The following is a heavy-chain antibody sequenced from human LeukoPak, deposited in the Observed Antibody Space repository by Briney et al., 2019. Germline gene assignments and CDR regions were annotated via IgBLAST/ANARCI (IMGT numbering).Heavy chain of an antibody. Sequence: GGSLRLSCAASGFTFSSYAMSWVRQAPGKGLEWVSAISGSGGSTYYADSVKGRFTISRDKSKNTLYLQMDNLRAEDTGVYFCARLPTFYYDSSGYHYDYWGQGTLVTVSS. CDR2: ISGSGGST. CDR1: GFTFSSYA. V-gene: IGHV3-23*01. D-gene: IGHD3-22*01. CDR3: ARLPTFYYDSSGYHYDY. J-gene: IGHJ4*02.